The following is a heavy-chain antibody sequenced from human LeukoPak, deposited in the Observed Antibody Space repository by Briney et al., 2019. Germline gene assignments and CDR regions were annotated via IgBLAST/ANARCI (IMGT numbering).Heavy chain of an antibody. CDR1: GGSFSGYY. J-gene: IGHJ4*02. CDR2: INHSGST. V-gene: IGHV4-34*01. D-gene: IGHD5/OR15-5a*01. CDR3: ARNRSTTGGGPFDY. Sequence: SETLSLTCAVYGGSFSGYYWSWIRQPPGKGLEWIGEINHSGSTNYNPSLKSRVTISVDTSKNQFSLKLSSVTAADTAVYYCARNRSTTGGGPFDYWGQGTLVTVSS.